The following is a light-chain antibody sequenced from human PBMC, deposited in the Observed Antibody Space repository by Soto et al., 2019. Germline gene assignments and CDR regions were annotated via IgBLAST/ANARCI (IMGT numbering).Light chain of an antibody. CDR3: SSYAGSTDFV. CDR2: EVT. J-gene: IGLJ1*01. CDR1: SSDVGGYSY. V-gene: IGLV2-8*01. Sequence: QSALTQPPSASGSPGQSVTISCTGSSSDVGGYSYVSWYRQHPGKAPKLLVYEVTKRPSGVPDRFSGSKSGNTASLTVSGLQAEDEADYYCSSYAGSTDFVFGTGTKVTVL.